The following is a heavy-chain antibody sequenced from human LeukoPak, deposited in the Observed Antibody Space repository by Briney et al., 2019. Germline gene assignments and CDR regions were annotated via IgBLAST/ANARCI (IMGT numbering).Heavy chain of an antibody. D-gene: IGHD2-2*01. V-gene: IGHV3-23*01. CDR3: AKVGVPAAYYYYYMDV. Sequence: GGSLRLSCAASGFTFSSYAMSWVRQAPGKGLEWVSAISGSGGSTYYADSVKGRFTISRDNSKNTLYLQMNSLRAEDTAVYYCAKVGVPAAYYYYYMDVWGKGATVTVSS. J-gene: IGHJ6*03. CDR2: ISGSGGST. CDR1: GFTFSSYA.